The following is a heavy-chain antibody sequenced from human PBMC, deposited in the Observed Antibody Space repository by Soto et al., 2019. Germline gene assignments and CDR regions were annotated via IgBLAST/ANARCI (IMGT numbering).Heavy chain of an antibody. CDR3: ARDHLESIDY. J-gene: IGHJ4*02. Sequence: SETLSLTCTVSGGSISSGGYYWSWIRQHPGKGLEWIGYIYYSGSTYYNPSLKSRVTISVDTSKNQFSLKLSSVTAADTAVYYCARDHLESIDYWGQGPLVTVSS. CDR1: GGSISSGGYY. V-gene: IGHV4-31*03. D-gene: IGHD3-3*01. CDR2: IYYSGST.